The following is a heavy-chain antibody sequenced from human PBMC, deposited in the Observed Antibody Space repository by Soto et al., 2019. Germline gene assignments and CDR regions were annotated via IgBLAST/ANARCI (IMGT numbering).Heavy chain of an antibody. D-gene: IGHD3-22*01. J-gene: IGHJ4*02. CDR1: GYTFTSYG. Sequence: ASVKVSCKASGYTFTSYGISWVRQAPGQGLEWMGWISAYNGNTNYAQKLQGRVTMTTDTSTSTAYMELRSLRSDDTAVYYCARDGYDVISGYPRHIDYWCPAILVTGFS. V-gene: IGHV1-18*04. CDR3: ARDGYDVISGYPRHIDY. CDR2: ISAYNGNT.